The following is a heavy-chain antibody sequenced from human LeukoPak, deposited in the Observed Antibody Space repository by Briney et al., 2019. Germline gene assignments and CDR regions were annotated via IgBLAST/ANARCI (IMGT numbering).Heavy chain of an antibody. J-gene: IGHJ4*02. CDR1: GGSFSGYY. CDR3: ARGVYIAAAQYAY. D-gene: IGHD6-13*01. Sequence: SETLSLTCAVYGGSFSGYYWSWIRQPPGKGLEWIGEINHSGSTNYNPSLKSRVTISVDTSKNQFSLKLSSVTAADTAVCYCARGVYIAAAQYAYWGQGTLVTVSS. V-gene: IGHV4-34*01. CDR2: INHSGST.